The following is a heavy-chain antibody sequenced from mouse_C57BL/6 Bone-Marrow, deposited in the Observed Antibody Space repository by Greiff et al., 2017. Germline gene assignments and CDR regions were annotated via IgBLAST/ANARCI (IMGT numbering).Heavy chain of an antibody. J-gene: IGHJ3*01. CDR1: GFTFSDYG. D-gene: IGHD2-5*01. CDR3: ARSYSNDWFAY. V-gene: IGHV5-17*01. CDR2: ISRGSSTI. Sequence: EVQLVESGGGLVKPGGSLKLSCAASGFTFSDYGMHWVRQAPEKGLEWVAYISRGSSTIYYADTVKGRFTISRDNAKNTLFMQMTSLRSEDTALYYCARSYSNDWFAYWGQGTLVTVSA.